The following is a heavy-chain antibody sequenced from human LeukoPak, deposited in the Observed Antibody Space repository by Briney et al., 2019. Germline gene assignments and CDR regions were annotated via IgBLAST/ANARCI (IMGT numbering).Heavy chain of an antibody. Sequence: PGGSLRLSCAASGFTFDDYGMSWVRQAPGKGLELVSGINWNGGSTGYGDSVKGRFTISRDNAKNSLYLQMNSLRAEDTALYYGASPGDYGDYGEPEYFQHWGQGTLVTVSS. CDR2: INWNGGST. V-gene: IGHV3-20*04. CDR1: GFTFDDYG. D-gene: IGHD4-17*01. CDR3: ASPGDYGDYGEPEYFQH. J-gene: IGHJ1*01.